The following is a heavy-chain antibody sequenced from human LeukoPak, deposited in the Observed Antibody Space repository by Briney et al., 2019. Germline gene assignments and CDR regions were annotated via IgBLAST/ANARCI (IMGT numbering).Heavy chain of an antibody. J-gene: IGHJ5*02. CDR3: ARTREYSSSWYFPPFDP. CDR2: INPNSGRT. V-gene: IGHV1-2*02. D-gene: IGHD6-13*01. CDR1: GYTFTGYY. Sequence: ASVKVSCKASGYTFTGYYMNWVRQAPGQGLEWMGWINPNSGRTNYAQNFQGRVTMTRDPSISTAYMELNSLTSNDTAVYYCARTREYSSSWYFPPFDPWGQGTLVTVSS.